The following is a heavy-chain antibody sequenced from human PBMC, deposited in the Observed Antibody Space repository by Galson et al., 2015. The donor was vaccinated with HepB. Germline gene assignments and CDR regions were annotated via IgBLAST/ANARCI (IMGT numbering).Heavy chain of an antibody. J-gene: IGHJ4*02. CDR1: GGSISSSSYY. D-gene: IGHD6-13*01. CDR3: ARSRGYSSSWLFDY. V-gene: IGHV4-39*01. Sequence: TLSLTCTVSGGSISSSSYYWGWIRQPPGKGLEWIGSIYYSGSTYYNPSLKSRVTISVDTSKNQFSLKLSSVTAADTAVYYCARSRGYSSSWLFDYWGQGTLVTVSS. CDR2: IYYSGST.